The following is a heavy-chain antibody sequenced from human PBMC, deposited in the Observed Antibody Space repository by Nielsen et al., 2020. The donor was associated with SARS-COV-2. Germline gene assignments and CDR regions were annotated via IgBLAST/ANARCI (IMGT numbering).Heavy chain of an antibody. CDR2: ISGSGGST. CDR1: GFTFSSYA. V-gene: IGHV3-23*01. CDR3: AKSGRWFGELLFLDY. D-gene: IGHD3-10*01. J-gene: IGHJ4*02. Sequence: GGSLRLSCAASGFTFSSYAMSWVRQAPGKGLEWASAISGSGGSTYYADSVKGRFTISRDNSKNALYLQMNSLRAEDTAVYYCAKSGRWFGELLFLDYWGQGTLVTVSS.